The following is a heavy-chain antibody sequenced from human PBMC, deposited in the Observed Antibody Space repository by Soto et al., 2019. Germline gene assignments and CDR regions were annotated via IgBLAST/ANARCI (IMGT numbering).Heavy chain of an antibody. CDR3: ARSGSYRLDY. Sequence: EVQLVESGGGLVQPGGSLRLSCGASGFILSDYNMNWVRQAPGKGLEWIAYISSSGGSVYYADSVKGRFTISGDNAKNSLNLQMNSLRDEDTAVYYCARSGSYRLDYWGQGTLVTVSS. D-gene: IGHD3-16*02. V-gene: IGHV3-48*02. CDR2: ISSSGGSV. J-gene: IGHJ4*02. CDR1: GFILSDYN.